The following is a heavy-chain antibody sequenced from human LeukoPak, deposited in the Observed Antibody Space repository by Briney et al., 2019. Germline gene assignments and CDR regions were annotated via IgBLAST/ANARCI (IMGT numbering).Heavy chain of an antibody. Sequence: SETLSLTCTVSGGSISSSDYYWGWIRQPPGKGLEWIGSIYYSGSTYYNPSLKSRVTISVDTSKNQFSLKLSSVTAADTAVYYCARRMDYYGSGSYLNWFDPWGQGTLVTVSS. CDR1: GGSISSSDYY. D-gene: IGHD3-10*01. CDR2: IYYSGST. CDR3: ARRMDYYGSGSYLNWFDP. J-gene: IGHJ5*02. V-gene: IGHV4-39*01.